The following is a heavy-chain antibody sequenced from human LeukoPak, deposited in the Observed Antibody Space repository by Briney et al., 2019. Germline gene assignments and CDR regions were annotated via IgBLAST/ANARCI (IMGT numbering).Heavy chain of an antibody. CDR2: IRYSGTT. J-gene: IGHJ4*02. Sequence: SETLSLTCTVSGGSISSTNYYWGWIRQPPGKGLEWIASIRYSGTTYYNPSLKSRVTMSVDTSKNEFSLNLSSVTAADTAVFYCARVGAAHFEHWGQGTVVTVSS. CDR1: GGSISSTNYY. D-gene: IGHD1-26*01. CDR3: ARVGAAHFEH. V-gene: IGHV4-39*07.